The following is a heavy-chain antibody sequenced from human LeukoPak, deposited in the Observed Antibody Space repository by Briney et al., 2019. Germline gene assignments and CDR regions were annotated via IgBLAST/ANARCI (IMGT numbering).Heavy chain of an antibody. V-gene: IGHV4-59*01. J-gene: IGHJ4*02. D-gene: IGHD6-19*01. CDR3: ARINNGWPYHVDY. CDR2: IYYIGST. Sequence: SETLSLTCTVSGGSISTYYWSWIRQPPGKGLEWIGYIYYIGSTPYNPSLKSRVTISVDTSKNQFALKVSSVTAADTAVYYCARINNGWPYHVDYWGQGTLVSVSS. CDR1: GGSISTYY.